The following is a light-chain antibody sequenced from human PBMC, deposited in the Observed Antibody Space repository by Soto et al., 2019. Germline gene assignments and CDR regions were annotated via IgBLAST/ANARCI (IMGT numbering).Light chain of an antibody. CDR3: HVWDRASDHYV. CDR1: DIGSKS. Sequence: SYELTQPPSVSVAPGQTVRVTCGGKDIGSKSVHWYQQKLGQAPVLVVYDDSDRPSGIPERFSGSNSGNTATLTISSVEAGDEADDHCHVWDRASDHYVFGTGTKVTVL. CDR2: DDS. V-gene: IGLV3-21*02. J-gene: IGLJ1*01.